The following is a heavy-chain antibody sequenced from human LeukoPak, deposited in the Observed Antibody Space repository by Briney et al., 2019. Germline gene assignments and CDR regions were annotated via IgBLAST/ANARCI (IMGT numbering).Heavy chain of an antibody. CDR3: ARVKIPPYYYYMDV. CDR1: GYTFITYD. J-gene: IGHJ6*03. CDR2: MNPNSGNT. D-gene: IGHD2-2*02. V-gene: IGHV1-8*01. Sequence: GASVKVSCKASGYTFITYDINWVRQATGQGLEWMGWMNPNSGNTGYAQKFQGRVTMTRNTSVSTAYMELSSLRSEDTAVYYCARVKIPPYYYYMDVWGKGTTVTVSS.